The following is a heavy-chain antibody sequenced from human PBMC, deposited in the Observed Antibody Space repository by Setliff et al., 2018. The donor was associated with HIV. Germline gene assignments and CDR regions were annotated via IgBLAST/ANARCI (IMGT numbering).Heavy chain of an antibody. CDR1: GGPFSNYG. CDR3: ARGHSSSTNWFFDL. CDR2: IIPIFGTE. D-gene: IGHD6-6*01. Sequence: SVKVSCKASGGPFSNYGISWVRQAPGQGLAWVGRIIPIFGTENYAQKFRGRVTITADKSTTTAYMDLNRLTSDDTAMYYCARGHSSSTNWFFDLWGRGTLVTVSS. J-gene: IGHJ2*01. V-gene: IGHV1-69*06.